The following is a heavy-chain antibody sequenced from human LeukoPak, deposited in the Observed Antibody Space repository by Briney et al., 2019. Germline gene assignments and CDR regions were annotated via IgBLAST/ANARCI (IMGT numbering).Heavy chain of an antibody. Sequence: SETLSLTCAVSGYSISSGYYWGWIRQPPGKGLEWIGSICHSGSTYYNPSLKSRVTISVDTSKNQFSLKLSSVTAADTAVYYCARRPDDYWGQGTLVTVSS. J-gene: IGHJ4*02. D-gene: IGHD1-14*01. CDR2: ICHSGST. V-gene: IGHV4-38-2*01. CDR1: GYSISSGYY. CDR3: ARRPDDY.